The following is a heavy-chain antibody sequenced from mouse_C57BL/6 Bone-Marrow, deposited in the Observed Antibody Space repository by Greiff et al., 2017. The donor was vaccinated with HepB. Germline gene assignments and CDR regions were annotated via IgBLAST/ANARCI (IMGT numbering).Heavy chain of an antibody. V-gene: IGHV1-55*01. CDR1: GYTFTSYW. J-gene: IGHJ2*01. Sequence: QVQLQQSGAELVKPGASVKLSCKASGYTFTSYWITWVKQRPGQGLEWIGDIYPGSGSTNYNEKFKSKATLTVDTSSSTAYMQLSSLTSEDSAVYYCAREITTVYYFDYWGQGTTLTVSS. D-gene: IGHD1-1*01. CDR2: IYPGSGST. CDR3: AREITTVYYFDY.